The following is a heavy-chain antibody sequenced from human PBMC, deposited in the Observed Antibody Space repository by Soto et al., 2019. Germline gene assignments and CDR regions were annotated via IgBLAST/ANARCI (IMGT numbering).Heavy chain of an antibody. CDR3: AREIGSGYGDAFDI. J-gene: IGHJ3*02. CDR2: IIPIFGTA. Sequence: SVKVSCKASGGTFSCYAISWVRQAPGQGLEWMGGIIPIFGTANYAQKFQGRVTITADESTSTAYMELSSLRSEDTAVYYCAREIGSGYGDAFDIWGQGTMVTVSS. D-gene: IGHD3-22*01. CDR1: GGTFSCYA. V-gene: IGHV1-69*13.